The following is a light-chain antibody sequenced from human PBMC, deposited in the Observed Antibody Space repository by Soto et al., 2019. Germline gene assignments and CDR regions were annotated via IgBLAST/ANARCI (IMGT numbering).Light chain of an antibody. J-gene: IGKJ1*01. V-gene: IGKV3-20*01. CDR3: QQYGTSPWT. CDR1: QSVSSNY. Sequence: EIVLTQSTGTLSLSPGERATLSCRASQSVSSNYLAWYQQKPGQAPRLLIYGASSRATGIPDRFSGSGSGTDFTLTIRRLEPEDFAVYYCQQYGTSPWTFGQGTKVDFK. CDR2: GAS.